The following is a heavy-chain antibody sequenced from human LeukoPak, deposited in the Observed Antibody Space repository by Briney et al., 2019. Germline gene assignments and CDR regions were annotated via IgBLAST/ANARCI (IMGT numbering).Heavy chain of an antibody. CDR2: IYSGGST. V-gene: IGHV3-53*01. CDR3: AKVVGGSSWYFDY. Sequence: GGSLRLSCAASGFTVSSNYMSWVRQAPGKGLEWVSVIYSGGSTYYADSVKGRFTISRDNSKNTLYLQMNSLRAEDTAVYYCAKVVGGSSWYFDYWGQGTLVTVSS. J-gene: IGHJ4*02. D-gene: IGHD6-13*01. CDR1: GFTVSSNY.